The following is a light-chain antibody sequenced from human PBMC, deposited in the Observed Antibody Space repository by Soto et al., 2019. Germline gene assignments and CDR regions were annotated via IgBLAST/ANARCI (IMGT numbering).Light chain of an antibody. V-gene: IGKV3-20*01. Sequence: EIVLTQSPGTLSLSPGERATLSCRASQSVSSSYLAWYQQKPGQAPRLLIYGVSSRATGIPDRFSGSGSGTDFTLTISRLEPEDFAVYYCQQYGSSPRTFGRGTKV. J-gene: IGKJ1*01. CDR3: QQYGSSPRT. CDR1: QSVSSSY. CDR2: GVS.